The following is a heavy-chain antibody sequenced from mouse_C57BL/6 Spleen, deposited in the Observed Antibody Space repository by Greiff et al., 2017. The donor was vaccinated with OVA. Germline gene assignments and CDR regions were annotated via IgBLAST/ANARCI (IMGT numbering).Heavy chain of an antibody. V-gene: IGHV1-52*01. Sequence: VQLQQPGAELVRPGSSVKLSCKASGYTFTSYWMHWVKQRPIQGLEWIGNIDPSDSDTHYNQKFKDKATLTVDKSSSTAYMQLSSLTSEDSAVYYCARYDYDTDVWGTGTTVTVSS. J-gene: IGHJ1*03. CDR2: IDPSDSDT. CDR1: GYTFTSYW. CDR3: ARYDYDTDV. D-gene: IGHD2-4*01.